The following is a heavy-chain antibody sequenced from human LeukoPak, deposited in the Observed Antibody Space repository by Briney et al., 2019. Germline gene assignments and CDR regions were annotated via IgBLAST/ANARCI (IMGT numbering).Heavy chain of an antibody. CDR2: INWNGGST. J-gene: IGHJ4*02. Sequence: GGSLRLSCAASGFTFDDYGMSWVRQAPGKGLEWVSGINWNGGSTGYADSVKGRFTISRDNSKNTLYLQMNSLRAEDTAVYYCAKDQVGATTGFDYWGQGTLVTVSS. CDR1: GFTFDDYG. V-gene: IGHV3-20*04. CDR3: AKDQVGATTGFDY. D-gene: IGHD1-26*01.